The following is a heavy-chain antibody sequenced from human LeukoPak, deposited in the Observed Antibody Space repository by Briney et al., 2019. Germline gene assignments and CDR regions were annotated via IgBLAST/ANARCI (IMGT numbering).Heavy chain of an antibody. CDR1: GFTFSSYS. D-gene: IGHD3-22*01. CDR3: AKDRYYDSSGLNYMDV. J-gene: IGHJ6*03. Sequence: PGGSLRLSCAASGFTFSSYSMNWVRQAPGKGLEWVSSISSSSSYIYYADSVKGRFTISRDNSKNTLYLQMNSLRAEDTAVYYCAKDRYYDSSGLNYMDVWGKGTTVTISS. CDR2: ISSSSSYI. V-gene: IGHV3-21*04.